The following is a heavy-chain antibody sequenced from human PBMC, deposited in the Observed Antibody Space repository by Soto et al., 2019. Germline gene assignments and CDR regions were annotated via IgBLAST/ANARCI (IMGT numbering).Heavy chain of an antibody. CDR3: ARASDYYDSSGYYEAYYFDY. Sequence: GGSLRLSCAASGFTFSDYYMSWIRQAPGKGLEWVSYISSSGSTIYYADSVKGRFTISRDNAKNSLYLQMNSLRAEDTAVYYCARASDYYDSSGYYEAYYFDYWGQGTLVTVSA. J-gene: IGHJ4*02. CDR1: GFTFSDYY. V-gene: IGHV3-11*01. CDR2: ISSSGSTI. D-gene: IGHD3-22*01.